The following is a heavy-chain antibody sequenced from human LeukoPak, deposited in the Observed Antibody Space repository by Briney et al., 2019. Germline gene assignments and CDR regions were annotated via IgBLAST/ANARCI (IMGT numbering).Heavy chain of an antibody. CDR3: ARDRYCSSTSCYPMDV. D-gene: IGHD2-2*01. V-gene: IGHV1-69*05. CDR1: GGTFSSCA. J-gene: IGHJ6*03. Sequence: SVKVSCKASGGTFSSCAISWVRQAPGQGLEWMGGIIPIFGTANYAQKFQGRVTITTDESTSTAYMELSSLRSEDTAVYYCARDRYCSSTSCYPMDVWGKGATVTVSS. CDR2: IIPIFGTA.